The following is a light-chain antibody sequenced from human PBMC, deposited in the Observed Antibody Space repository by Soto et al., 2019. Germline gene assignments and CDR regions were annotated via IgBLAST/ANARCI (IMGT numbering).Light chain of an antibody. CDR1: QDIGSA. V-gene: IGKV1-13*02. Sequence: IQLTQSPSSLSASVGDRVTITCRAGQDIGSALAWYQQRPGKAPKLLLYDASNLEAGVPSRFSGIASGTDFTLTSTTVRPEDFATYDWQQSNGFPHTFGGGTKVQSK. J-gene: IGKJ4*01. CDR3: QQSNGFPHT. CDR2: DAS.